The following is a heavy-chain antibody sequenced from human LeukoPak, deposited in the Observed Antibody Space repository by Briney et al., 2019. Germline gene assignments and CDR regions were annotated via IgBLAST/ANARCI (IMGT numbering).Heavy chain of an antibody. CDR2: MNPNSGNT. CDR1: GYTFTSYD. V-gene: IGHV1-8*01. Sequence: GASVKVSCKASGYTFTSYDINWVRQATGQGLEWMGWMNPNSGNTGYAQKFQGRVTMTRNTSISTAYMELSSLRSEDTAVYYCARGGFYYYYCYGMDVWGQGTTVTVSS. CDR3: ARGGFYYYYCYGMDV. J-gene: IGHJ6*02.